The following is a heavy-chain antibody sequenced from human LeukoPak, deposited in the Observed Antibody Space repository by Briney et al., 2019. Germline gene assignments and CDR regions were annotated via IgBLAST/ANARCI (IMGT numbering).Heavy chain of an antibody. J-gene: IGHJ4*02. CDR1: GGSFSGYY. CDR2: INHSGST. Sequence: SETLSLTCAVYGGSFSGYYWSWIRQPPGKGLEWIGEINHSGSTNYNPSLKSRVTISVDTSKNQFSLKLSSVTAADTAVYYCASSLLWFGEGDYRGQGTLVTVSS. CDR3: ASSLLWFGEGDY. V-gene: IGHV4-34*01. D-gene: IGHD3-10*01.